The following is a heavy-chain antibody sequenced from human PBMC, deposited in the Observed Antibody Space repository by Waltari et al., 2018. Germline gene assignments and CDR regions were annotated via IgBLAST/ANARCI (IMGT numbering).Heavy chain of an antibody. CDR1: GFRFRRYW. J-gene: IGHJ4*02. Sequence: EVHLAAYGGGVVPPGGSPRLTCAGSGFRFRRYWMHWVRQAPGKGLEWVSRINVDGGYISYGDSVKGRFTISRDNAKNTVFLQLNSLRADDTAVYFCARKAGSGYPYGPFYYDNWGQGTLVTVSS. V-gene: IGHV3-74*01. CDR3: ARKAGSGYPYGPFYYDN. CDR2: INVDGGYI. D-gene: IGHD5-12*01.